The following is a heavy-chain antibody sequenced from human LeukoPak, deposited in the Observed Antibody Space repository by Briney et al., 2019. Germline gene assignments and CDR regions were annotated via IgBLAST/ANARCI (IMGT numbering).Heavy chain of an antibody. Sequence: ASVKVSCKASGGTFSSYAISWVRQAPGQGLEWMRSIIPILGIANYAQKFQGRVTITADKSTSTAYMELSSLRSEDTAVYYCARMTTVVTRGFDYWGQGTLVTVSS. CDR3: ARMTTVVTRGFDY. CDR1: GGTFSSYA. D-gene: IGHD4-23*01. CDR2: IIPILGIA. V-gene: IGHV1-69*04. J-gene: IGHJ4*02.